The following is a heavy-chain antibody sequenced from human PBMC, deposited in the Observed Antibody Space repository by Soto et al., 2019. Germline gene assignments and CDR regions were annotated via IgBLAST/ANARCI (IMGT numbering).Heavy chain of an antibody. CDR3: AKSPRGEMATD. CDR1: GYTFINYH. V-gene: IGHV1-18*01. J-gene: IGHJ4*02. D-gene: IGHD5-12*01. Sequence: QVQLVQSGGEVKKPGASVTVSCKASGYTFINYHITWVRQAPGQGLEWMAWINTYNGMTDYAQRFQGRVTMTRDTSTSTAYMELRNLGSDETAVYFLAKSPRGEMATDWGQGTLVTVSS. CDR2: INTYNGMT.